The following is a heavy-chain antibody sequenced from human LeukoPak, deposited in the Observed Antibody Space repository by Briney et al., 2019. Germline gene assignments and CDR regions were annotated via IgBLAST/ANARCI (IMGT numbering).Heavy chain of an antibody. CDR3: ARARLLWFGQYYFDY. CDR2: IYSGGST. J-gene: IGHJ4*02. V-gene: IGHV3-66*01. D-gene: IGHD3-10*01. CDR1: GFTVSSNY. Sequence: PGGSLRLSCAAPGFTVSSNYMSWVRQAPGKGLEWVSVIYSGGSTYYADSVKGRFTISRDNSKNTLYLQMNSLRAEDTAVYYCARARLLWFGQYYFDYWGQGTLVTVSS.